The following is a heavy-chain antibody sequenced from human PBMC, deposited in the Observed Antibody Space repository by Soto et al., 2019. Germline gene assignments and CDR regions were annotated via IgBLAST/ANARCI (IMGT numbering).Heavy chain of an antibody. J-gene: IGHJ6*02. D-gene: IGHD3-9*01. CDR2: IKQDGSEK. V-gene: IGHV3-7*05. CDR1: GFTFSSYW. CDR3: AREAPPLRYFDGNYYYYGMDV. Sequence: TGGSLRLSCAASGFTFSSYWMSWVRQAPGKGLEWVANIKQDGSEKYYVDSVKGRFTISRDNAKNSLYLQMNSLRAEDTAVYYCAREAPPLRYFDGNYYYYGMDVWGQGTTVTVSS.